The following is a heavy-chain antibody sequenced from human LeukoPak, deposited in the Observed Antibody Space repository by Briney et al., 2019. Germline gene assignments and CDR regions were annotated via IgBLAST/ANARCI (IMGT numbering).Heavy chain of an antibody. CDR2: ISYDGGDK. V-gene: IGHV3-30*18. J-gene: IGHJ4*02. Sequence: GGSLRLSCAASGFTFSSYSMYWVRQAPGKGLEWVALISYDGGDKYYAESMKGRITISRDNAENTLYLQMNNLRPDDTAFYFCVKEGVEYSYSYGDYWGQGTLVTVSS. CDR3: VKEGVEYSYSYGDY. D-gene: IGHD3-16*01. CDR1: GFTFSSYS.